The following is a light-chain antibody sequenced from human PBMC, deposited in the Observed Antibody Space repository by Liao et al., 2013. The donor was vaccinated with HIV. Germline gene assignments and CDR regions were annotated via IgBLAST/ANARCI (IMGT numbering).Light chain of an antibody. CDR1: NIGNKS. V-gene: IGLV3-21*04. Sequence: SYELTQPPSVSVAPGKTASITCGGNNIGNKSVHWYQQKPGQAPVLVIYYDSDRPSGIPERFSGSNSGNTATLTISRVEAGDEADYYCQVWDSSSDHPVFGGGTKLTVL. J-gene: IGLJ3*02. CDR2: YDS. CDR3: QVWDSSSDHPV.